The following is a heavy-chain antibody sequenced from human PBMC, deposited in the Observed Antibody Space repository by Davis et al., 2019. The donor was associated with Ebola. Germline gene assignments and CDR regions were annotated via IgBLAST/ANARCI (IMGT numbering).Heavy chain of an antibody. CDR3: ARLGDSSGYYGLDY. J-gene: IGHJ4*02. Sequence: SETLSLTCTVSGGSISSYYWSWIRQPPGKGLEWIGYIYYSGSTNYNPSLKSRVTISVDTSKNQFSLKPSSVTAADTAVYYCARLGDSSGYYGLDYWGQGTLVTVSS. D-gene: IGHD3-22*01. V-gene: IGHV4-59*01. CDR2: IYYSGST. CDR1: GGSISSYY.